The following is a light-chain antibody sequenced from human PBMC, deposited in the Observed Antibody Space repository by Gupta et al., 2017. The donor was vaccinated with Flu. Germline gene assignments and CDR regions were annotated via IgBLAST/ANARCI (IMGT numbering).Light chain of an antibody. V-gene: IGKV1-12*01. CDR3: QQANSFFLRS. CDR2: AAS. Sequence: DIQMTQSPSSVSASVGDRVTITCRASQDIRNWLAWYQQKPGKAPKLLIHAASSLQSGVPSRFSGSGSGTDFTLTISSLQPEDFATYYCQQANSFFLRSFGQGTKVEIK. J-gene: IGKJ2*04. CDR1: QDIRNW.